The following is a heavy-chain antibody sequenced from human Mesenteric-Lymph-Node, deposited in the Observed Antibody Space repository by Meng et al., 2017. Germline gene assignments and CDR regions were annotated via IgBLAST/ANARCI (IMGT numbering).Heavy chain of an antibody. J-gene: IGHJ4*02. CDR1: GYTFTGYY. V-gene: IGHV1-2*02. D-gene: IGHD6-13*01. CDR3: ARVSQYSSSWYYFDY. CDR2: INPNRGGT. Sequence: ASVKVSCKASGYTFTGYYMHWVRQAPGQGLEWMGWINPNRGGTNYAQKFQGRVTLTRDTSISTAYMELSRLRSDDTAVYYCARVSQYSSSWYYFDYWGQGTLVTVSS.